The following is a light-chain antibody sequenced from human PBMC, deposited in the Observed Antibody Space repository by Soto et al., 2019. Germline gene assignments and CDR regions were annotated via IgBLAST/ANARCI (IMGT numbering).Light chain of an antibody. Sequence: EIVMPQSPAALSVSPGESVTLSCRASQRVSRDLAWYQQKPGQAPRLLIYDTSTRATGVPARFSGSGSGTEFTLTISDLQSEDFAVYYCQQYNQWPLLTVGGGTKVDNK. J-gene: IGKJ4*01. V-gene: IGKV3D-15*01. CDR2: DTS. CDR1: QRVSRD. CDR3: QQYNQWPLLT.